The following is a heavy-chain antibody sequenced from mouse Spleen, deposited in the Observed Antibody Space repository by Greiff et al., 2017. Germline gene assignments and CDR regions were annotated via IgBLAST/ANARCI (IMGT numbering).Heavy chain of an antibody. V-gene: IGHV3-6*01. Sequence: EVQLQQSGPGLVKPSQSLSLTCSVTGYSITSGYYWNWIRQFPGNKLEWMGYISYDGSNNYNPSLKNRISITRDTSKNQFFLKLNSVTTEETATYYCAREGGHYYGSWFAYWGQGTLVTVSA. J-gene: IGHJ3*01. CDR1: GYSITSGYY. D-gene: IGHD1-2*01. CDR2: ISYDGSN. CDR3: AREGGHYYGSWFAY.